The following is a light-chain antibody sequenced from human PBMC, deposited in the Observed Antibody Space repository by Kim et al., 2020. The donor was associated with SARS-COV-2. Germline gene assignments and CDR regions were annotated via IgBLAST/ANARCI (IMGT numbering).Light chain of an antibody. J-gene: IGLJ2*01. CDR1: GGSIATDF. CDR2: GDQ. V-gene: IGLV6-57*01. CDR3: QSYDDNKWV. Sequence: NFMLTQPPSVSESPGKTVILTCTRSGGSIATDFVQWFQQRPGSSPTTVIYGDQKRPSGVPDRFSGSVDSSSNSASLTISGLKTEDGADYYCQSYDDNKWVFGGGTKLTVL.